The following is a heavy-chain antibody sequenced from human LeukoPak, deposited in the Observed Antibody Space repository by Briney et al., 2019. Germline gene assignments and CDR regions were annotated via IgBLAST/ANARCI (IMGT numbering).Heavy chain of an antibody. V-gene: IGHV3-53*01. CDR3: ARSSGTDSGWWYWFDP. CDR2: IYSDGST. Sequence: GGSLRLSCGAPGFSVSSNYMSWVRQAPGKGLEWLSVIYSDGSTYYADSVKGRFIISRDNSKNTLYLQMDSLRAEDTAVYYCARSSGTDSGWWYWFDPWGQGTLVTVSS. CDR1: GFSVSSNY. J-gene: IGHJ5*02. D-gene: IGHD6-19*01.